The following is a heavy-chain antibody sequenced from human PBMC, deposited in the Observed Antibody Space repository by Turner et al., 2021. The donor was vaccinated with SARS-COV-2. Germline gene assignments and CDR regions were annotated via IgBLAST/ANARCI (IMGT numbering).Heavy chain of an antibody. J-gene: IGHJ5*02. CDR2: ISVFNGMT. CDR3: TTSPPFEGATRWFDP. V-gene: IGHV1-18*01. Sequence: QVQLAQSGAEVKKPGASVKVSCKGSCYTFTSYGLSWLRQAPVQGLEWMGRISVFNGMTNYAQKVQGRVTMTTDTSTSTADMELRSRRSEDTAVYYCTTSPPFEGATRWFDPWGQGTLVTVSS. D-gene: IGHD1-26*01. CDR1: CYTFTSYG.